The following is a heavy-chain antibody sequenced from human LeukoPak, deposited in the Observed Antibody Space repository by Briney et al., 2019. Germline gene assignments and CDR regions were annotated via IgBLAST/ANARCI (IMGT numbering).Heavy chain of an antibody. CDR2: ISGGGENT. D-gene: IGHD3-16*01. V-gene: IGHV3-23*01. J-gene: IGHJ4*02. CDR1: GFSFYYYA. Sequence: GGYLRLSCAASGFSFYYYAMRWVRQAPGKGLEWLSEISGGGENTNYADSVKGRFAISRDNSKDTLFLHMSSLRVEDTAVYYCTTSWPKVREGDQWGQGTLVTVS. CDR3: TTSWPKVREGDQ.